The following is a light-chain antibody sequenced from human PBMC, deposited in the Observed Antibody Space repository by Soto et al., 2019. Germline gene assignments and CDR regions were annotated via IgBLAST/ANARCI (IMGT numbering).Light chain of an antibody. Sequence: QSDLTQPASLSGSPGQSITITCTGTSSDIGSYNYVSWYQQHPAKAPKLLIFDVSYRPSGISDRFSGSKSGNTASLTISGLQPEDEADYYCSSYGASATLFGGGTKLTVL. CDR2: DVS. J-gene: IGLJ3*02. V-gene: IGLV2-14*03. CDR3: SSYGASATL. CDR1: SSDIGSYNY.